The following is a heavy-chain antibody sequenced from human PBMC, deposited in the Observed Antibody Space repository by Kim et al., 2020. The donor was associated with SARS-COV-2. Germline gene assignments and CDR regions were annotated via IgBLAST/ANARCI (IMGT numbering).Heavy chain of an antibody. CDR2: IKSKTDGGTT. CDR1: GFTFSNAW. V-gene: IGHV3-15*01. CDR3: TTRIWFGELFWYYFDY. Sequence: GGSLRLSCAASGFTFSNAWMSWVRQAPGKGLEWVGRIKSKTDGGTTDYAAPVKGRFTISRDDSKNTLYLQMNSLKTEDTAVYYCTTRIWFGELFWYYFDYWGQGTLVTVSS. D-gene: IGHD3-10*01. J-gene: IGHJ4*02.